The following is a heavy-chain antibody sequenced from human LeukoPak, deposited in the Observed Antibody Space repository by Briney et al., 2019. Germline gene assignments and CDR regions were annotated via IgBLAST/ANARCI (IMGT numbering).Heavy chain of an antibody. CDR3: ARLYDSSGYYYFDY. D-gene: IGHD3-22*01. V-gene: IGHV4-34*01. Sequence: SETLSLTCAVYGGSFSGYYWSWIRQPPGKGLEWIGEINHSGSTNYNPSLKSRVTISVDTSKNQFSLQLNSVTPEDTAVYYCARLYDSSGYYYFDYWGQGTLVTVSS. CDR2: INHSGST. J-gene: IGHJ4*02. CDR1: GGSFSGYY.